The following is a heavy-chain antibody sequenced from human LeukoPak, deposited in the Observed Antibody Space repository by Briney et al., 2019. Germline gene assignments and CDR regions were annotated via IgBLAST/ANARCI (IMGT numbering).Heavy chain of an antibody. CDR3: ARDSGYCSGGSCYKAGHDAFDI. CDR1: GFTFSSYS. J-gene: IGHJ3*02. CDR2: ISSSSSYV. V-gene: IGHV3-21*01. D-gene: IGHD2-15*01. Sequence: GGSLRLSCAASGFTFSSYSMNWVRQAPGKGLEWVSSISSSSSYVYYADSVKGRFTISRDNAKNSLYLQMNSLRAEDTAVYYCARDSGYCSGGSCYKAGHDAFDIWGQGTMVTVSS.